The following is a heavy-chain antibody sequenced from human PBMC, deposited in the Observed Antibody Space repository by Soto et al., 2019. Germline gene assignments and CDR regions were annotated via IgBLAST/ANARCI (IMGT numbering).Heavy chain of an antibody. CDR2: ISYDGNNK. Sequence: SLRLSCAASGFTFSRYAMHWVRQAPGKGLEWVAAISYDGNNKYYADSVKGRFTISRDNSENTLYLQINSLRAEDTAVYYCAREMTVVVTALHFDYWGQGTLVTVSS. CDR1: GFTFSRYA. D-gene: IGHD2-21*02. J-gene: IGHJ4*02. V-gene: IGHV3-30*04. CDR3: AREMTVVVTALHFDY.